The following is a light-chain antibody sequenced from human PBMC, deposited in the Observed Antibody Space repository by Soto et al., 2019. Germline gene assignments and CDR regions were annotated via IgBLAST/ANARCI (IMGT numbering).Light chain of an antibody. CDR3: QQGYSPHT. Sequence: DIQMTQSPSSLSASVGDRVTITCRASQSISIELHWYQQKPGKAPKLLIYAASSLQSGVTARFREGGERTDCTLTSSNRHPEDFATDYCQQGYSPHTFGPGTKVDI. CDR2: AAS. V-gene: IGKV1-39*01. CDR1: QSISIE. J-gene: IGKJ3*01.